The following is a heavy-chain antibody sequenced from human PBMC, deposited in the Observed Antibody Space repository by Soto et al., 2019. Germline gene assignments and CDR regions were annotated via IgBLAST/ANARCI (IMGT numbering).Heavy chain of an antibody. D-gene: IGHD3-10*01. V-gene: IGHV3-15*07. CDR3: TTDVWPWFQSDY. CDR2: IKSKTDGGTT. J-gene: IGHJ4*02. Sequence: EVQLVESGGGFVKPGGSLRLSCAASGLTFSNAWMNWVRQAPGKGLEWVGRIKSKTDGGTTDYAAPVKGRFTISRDDSKNTLYLQMNSLKIDDTGVYYCTTDVWPWFQSDYWGKGTLVTVSP. CDR1: GLTFSNAW.